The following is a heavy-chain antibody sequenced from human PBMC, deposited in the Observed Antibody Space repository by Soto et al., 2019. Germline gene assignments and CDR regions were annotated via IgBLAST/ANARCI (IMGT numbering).Heavy chain of an antibody. CDR3: ARGGAKVEAYHD. D-gene: IGHD2-2*01. CDR2: ISHSGST. CDR1: GGSFSGYP. V-gene: IGHV4-34*01. Sequence: SETLSLTCAVYGGSFSGYPWTWIRQPPGKGLEWIGEISHSGSTNYNPSLKSRVTISADTSKSQFSLKLSSVTAADTAVYYCARGGAKVEAYHDWGQGTLVTVSS. J-gene: IGHJ4*02.